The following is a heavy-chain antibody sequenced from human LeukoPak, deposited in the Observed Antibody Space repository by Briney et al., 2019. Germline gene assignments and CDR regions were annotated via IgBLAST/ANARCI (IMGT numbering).Heavy chain of an antibody. J-gene: IGHJ4*02. Sequence: GGSLRLSCAASGFTFSSYAMHWVRQAPGKGLEWVAVISYDGSNKYYADSVKGRFTISRDNSKNTLYLQMNSLRAEDTAVYYCARDWGIAAAGTKYYFDYWGQGTLVTVSS. CDR2: ISYDGSNK. CDR1: GFTFSSYA. V-gene: IGHV3-30*04. D-gene: IGHD6-13*01. CDR3: ARDWGIAAAGTKYYFDY.